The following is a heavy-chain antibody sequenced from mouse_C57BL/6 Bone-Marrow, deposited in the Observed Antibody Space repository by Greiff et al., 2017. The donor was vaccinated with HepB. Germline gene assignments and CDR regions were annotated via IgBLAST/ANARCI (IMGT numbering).Heavy chain of an antibody. CDR3: ARRGLGSFDY. CDR1: GYTFTSYT. J-gene: IGHJ2*01. Sequence: HVQLQQSGAELARPGASVKMSCKASGYTFTSYTMHWVKQRPGQGLEWIGYINPSSGYTKYNQKFKDKATLTADKSSSTAYMQLSSLTSEDSAVYYCARRGLGSFDYWGQGTTLTVSS. CDR2: INPSSGYT. V-gene: IGHV1-4*01.